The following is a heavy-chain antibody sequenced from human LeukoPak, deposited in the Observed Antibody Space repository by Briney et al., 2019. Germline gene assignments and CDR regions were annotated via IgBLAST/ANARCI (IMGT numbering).Heavy chain of an antibody. CDR3: TTPPYYYGSGSSFYGMDV. CDR2: IKSKTDGGTT. V-gene: IGHV3-15*01. D-gene: IGHD3-10*01. CDR1: GFTFSNAW. Sequence: GGSLRLSCAASGFTFSNAWMSWVRQAPGKGLEWVGRIKSKTDGGTTDYAAPVKGRFTISRDDSKNTPYLQMNSLKTEDTAVYYCTTPPYYYGSGSSFYGMDVWGQGTTVTVSS. J-gene: IGHJ6*02.